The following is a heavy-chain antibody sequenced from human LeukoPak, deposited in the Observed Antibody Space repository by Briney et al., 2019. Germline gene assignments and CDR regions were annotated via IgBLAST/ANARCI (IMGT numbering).Heavy chain of an antibody. D-gene: IGHD1-14*01. J-gene: IGHJ5*02. V-gene: IGHV1-8*01. CDR2: VHPNSGNT. CDR1: GYPFTTWE. Sequence: ASVKVSCKTSGYPFTTWEINWVRQAAGQGLEWMGWVHPNSGNTAYAQKFQGRVTMTRDTSISTAYMELSGLRFDYTAVYFWARRPRNEPWGQGTLVTVSS. CDR3: ARRPRNEP.